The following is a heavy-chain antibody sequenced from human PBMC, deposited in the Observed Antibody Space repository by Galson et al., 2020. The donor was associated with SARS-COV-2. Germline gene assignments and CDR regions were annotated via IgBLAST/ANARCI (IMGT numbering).Heavy chain of an antibody. V-gene: IGHV3-48*03. Sequence: GGSLRLSCAASGFTFSSSEINWVRQAPGKGLEWVSYISSSGSTIYYADSVKGRFTISRDNAKNSLYLQMKSLRAEDTAVYYCARGSGSLGGDYWGQGTLVTVSS. CDR1: GFTFSSSE. CDR2: ISSSGSTI. J-gene: IGHJ4*02. D-gene: IGHD1-26*01. CDR3: ARGSGSLGGDY.